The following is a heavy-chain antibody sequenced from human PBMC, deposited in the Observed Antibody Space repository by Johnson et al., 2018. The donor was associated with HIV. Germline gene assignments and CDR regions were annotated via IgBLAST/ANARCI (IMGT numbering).Heavy chain of an antibody. Sequence: QVQLVESGGGVVQPGRSLRLSCAASGFTFSSYGMHWVRQAPGKGLEWVAVISYDGSNKYYADSVKGRFTISRDNSKNTLYLQMNSLRAEDTAVYYCASGRPIFEAFDIWGQGTMVTVSS. J-gene: IGHJ3*02. D-gene: IGHD2-21*01. V-gene: IGHV3-30*03. CDR1: GFTFSSYG. CDR2: ISYDGSNK. CDR3: ASGRPIFEAFDI.